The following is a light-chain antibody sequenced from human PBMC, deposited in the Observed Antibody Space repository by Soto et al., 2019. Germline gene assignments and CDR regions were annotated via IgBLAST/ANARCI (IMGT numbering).Light chain of an antibody. CDR3: QQSYSTPCT. Sequence: DIQMTQSPSSLSASVGDRVTLTCRASQSISSYLNWYQQKPGKAPKLLIYAASSLQSGVPSRFSGSGSGTDFTLTISSLQPEDFATYYCQQSYSTPCTFGQGTKLEIK. J-gene: IGKJ2*02. V-gene: IGKV1-39*01. CDR1: QSISSY. CDR2: AAS.